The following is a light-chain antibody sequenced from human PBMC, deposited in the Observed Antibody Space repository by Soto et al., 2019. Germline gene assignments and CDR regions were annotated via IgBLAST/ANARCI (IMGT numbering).Light chain of an antibody. CDR1: QDIRTY. J-gene: IGKJ3*01. Sequence: DIQMTQSPSSLSASVGDRITITCQASQDIRTYLNWYQQKPGKAPKLLIYDASNLETGVPSRFSGTGSGTDFTFTISSLQPEDFATYYCQHYDNRLIFTFGPGTKV. V-gene: IGKV1-33*01. CDR3: QHYDNRLIFT. CDR2: DAS.